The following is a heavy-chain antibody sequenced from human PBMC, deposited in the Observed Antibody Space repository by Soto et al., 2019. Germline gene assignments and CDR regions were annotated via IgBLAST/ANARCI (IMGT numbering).Heavy chain of an antibody. V-gene: IGHV4-34*01. Sequence: SEALSLTCAVYGWSFSGYYWSWIRQPPGKGLEWIGEINHSGSTNYNPSLKSRVTISVDTSKNQFSLKLSSVTAADTAVYYCALYCTNGVCSNFDYWGQGTLVTVSS. CDR1: GWSFSGYY. CDR3: ALYCTNGVCSNFDY. D-gene: IGHD2-8*01. J-gene: IGHJ4*02. CDR2: INHSGST.